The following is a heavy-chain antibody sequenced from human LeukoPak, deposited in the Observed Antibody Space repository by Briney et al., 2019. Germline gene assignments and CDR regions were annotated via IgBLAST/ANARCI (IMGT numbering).Heavy chain of an antibody. CDR3: GRLMCGSRSSCYTKSAFDS. CDR2: INHSGST. D-gene: IGHD2-2*02. J-gene: IGHJ3*02. V-gene: IGHV4-34*01. Sequence: SGTLSLTCAVYGWTFSGYYRSWIRQPPGKGLEWIGEINHSGSTTYNPALRRRLTRSVDTSKSQISLNPRSVTAADTAVCYCGRLMCGSRSSCYTKSAFDSWGQGTMVTVSS. CDR1: GWTFSGYY.